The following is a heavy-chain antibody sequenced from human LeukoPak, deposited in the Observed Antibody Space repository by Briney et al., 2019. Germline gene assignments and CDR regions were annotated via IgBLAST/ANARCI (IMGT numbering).Heavy chain of an antibody. CDR1: GYSFSNYD. V-gene: IGHV1-2*02. Sequence: ASVKVSCTGSGYSFSNYDINWVRLAPGQGLEWMGWINPNSGGTNYAQKFQGRVTMTRDTSISTAYMELSRLRSDDTAVYYCAREVGGQKNYWGQGTLVTVSS. J-gene: IGHJ4*02. CDR3: AREVGGQKNY. D-gene: IGHD1-26*01. CDR2: INPNSGGT.